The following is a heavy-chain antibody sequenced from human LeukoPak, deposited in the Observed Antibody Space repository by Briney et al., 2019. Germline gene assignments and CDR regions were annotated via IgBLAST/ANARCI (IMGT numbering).Heavy chain of an antibody. V-gene: IGHV3-23*01. CDR3: AKDLEGEEDY. J-gene: IGHJ4*02. Sequence: PGGSLRLSCAASGFTFSSYGMHWVRQAPGKGLEWVSAISGSGGSTYYADSVKGRFTISRDNSKNTLYLQMNSLRAEDTAVYYCAKDLEGEEDYWGQGTLVTVSS. CDR1: GFTFSSYG. D-gene: IGHD3-16*01. CDR2: ISGSGGST.